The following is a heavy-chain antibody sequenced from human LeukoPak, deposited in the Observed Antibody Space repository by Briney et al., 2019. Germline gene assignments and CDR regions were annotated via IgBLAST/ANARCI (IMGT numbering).Heavy chain of an antibody. CDR3: ARELGRGYYDFWSGYSNWFDP. D-gene: IGHD3-3*01. CDR2: ISAYNGNT. V-gene: IGHV1-18*01. CDR1: GYTFTSYG. Sequence: GASAKVSCKASGYTFTSYGISWVRQAPGQGLEWMGWISAYNGNTNYAQKLQGRVTMTTDTSTSTAYMELRSLRSDDTAVYYCARELGRGYYDFWSGYSNWFDPWGQGTLVTVSS. J-gene: IGHJ5*02.